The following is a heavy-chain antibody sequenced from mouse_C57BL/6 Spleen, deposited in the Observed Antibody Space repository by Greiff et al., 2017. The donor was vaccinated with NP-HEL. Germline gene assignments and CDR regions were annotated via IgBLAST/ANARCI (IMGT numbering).Heavy chain of an antibody. CDR2: IRRKSSNYAT. D-gene: IGHD1-1*01. Sequence: EVQLVESGGGLVQPKGSLKLSCAASGFTFTTYAMHWVRQAPGKGLEWVARIRRKSSNYATYYADSVKDRFTISRDDSPSMLYLQMNNLKTEDTAMYYCVRGSVADDLDYWGQGTTLTVSS. V-gene: IGHV10-3*01. CDR3: VRGSVADDLDY. J-gene: IGHJ2*01. CDR1: GFTFTTYA.